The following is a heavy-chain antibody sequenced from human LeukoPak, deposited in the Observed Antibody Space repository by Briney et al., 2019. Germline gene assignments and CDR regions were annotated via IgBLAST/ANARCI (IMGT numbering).Heavy chain of an antibody. Sequence: EPRGSLRLSCAASGFTFSSYWMTWVRQAPGKGLEWVANINQGGSEKYYVDSVKGRFTISRDNAKNSLYLQMNSLRAEDTAVYYCARDATRGGDFDYWGQGTLVTVSS. CDR2: INQGGSEK. V-gene: IGHV3-7*01. J-gene: IGHJ4*02. CDR1: GFTFSSYW. D-gene: IGHD3-16*01. CDR3: ARDATRGGDFDY.